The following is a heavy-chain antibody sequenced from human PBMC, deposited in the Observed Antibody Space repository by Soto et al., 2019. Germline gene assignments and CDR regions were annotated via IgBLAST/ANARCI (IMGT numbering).Heavy chain of an antibody. Sequence: SVKVSCKASGGTFSSYAMSWVRQARGQGLEWMGGIIPIFGTANYAQKFQGRVTITADKSTSTAYMELSSLRSEDTAVYYCARDGNAGGDLSFDYWGQGTLVTVSS. J-gene: IGHJ4*02. CDR1: GGTFSSYA. CDR2: IIPIFGTA. D-gene: IGHD2-21*02. CDR3: ARDGNAGGDLSFDY. V-gene: IGHV1-69*06.